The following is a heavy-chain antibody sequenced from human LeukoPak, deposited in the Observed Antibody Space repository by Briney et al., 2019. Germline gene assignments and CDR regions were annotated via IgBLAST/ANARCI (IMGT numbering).Heavy chain of an antibody. V-gene: IGHV1-2*02. Sequence: ASVKVSCKTSGYTFTDFYFYWLRQAPGQGLEWVGWIFPRNGDTNYAQKFQGRVTLTRDTSISTAYMELSRLRSDDTAVYYCARYFDWSHLDPYFDYWGQGTLVTVSS. D-gene: IGHD3-9*01. J-gene: IGHJ4*02. CDR1: GYTFTDFY. CDR3: ARYFDWSHLDPYFDY. CDR2: IFPRNGDT.